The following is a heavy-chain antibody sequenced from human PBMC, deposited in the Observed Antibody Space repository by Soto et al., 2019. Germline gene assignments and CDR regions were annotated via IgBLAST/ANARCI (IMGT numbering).Heavy chain of an antibody. CDR1: GFTVSSSY. D-gene: IGHD6-19*01. CDR2: IYSGGST. Sequence: GGSLRLSCAASGFTVSSSYMSWVRQAPGKGLEWVSVIYSGGSTYYADSVKGRFTISRDNSKNTLYLQMNSLRAEDTAVYYCARDGIAVAGSRDYYYGMDVWGQGTTVTVSS. J-gene: IGHJ6*02. CDR3: ARDGIAVAGSRDYYYGMDV. V-gene: IGHV3-53*01.